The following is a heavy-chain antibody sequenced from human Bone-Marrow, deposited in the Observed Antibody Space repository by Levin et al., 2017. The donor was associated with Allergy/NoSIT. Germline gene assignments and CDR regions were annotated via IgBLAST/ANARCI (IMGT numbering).Heavy chain of an antibody. J-gene: IGHJ6*02. CDR1: GFTFSSYS. CDR2: ITSSSSYI. Sequence: GESLKISCQASGFTFSSYSMNWVRQAPGKGLEWVSSITSSSSYIYYADSVKGRFTISRDNAKNSLYLQMNSLRVEDTAVYYCASASCSGGNCYYGMDVWGQGTTVTVSS. D-gene: IGHD2-15*01. CDR3: ASASCSGGNCYYGMDV. V-gene: IGHV3-21*01.